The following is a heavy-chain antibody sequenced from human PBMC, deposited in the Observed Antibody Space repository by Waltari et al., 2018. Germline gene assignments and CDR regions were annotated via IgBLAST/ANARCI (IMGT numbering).Heavy chain of an antibody. V-gene: IGHV3-23*01. CDR3: ANPLQVTGYYGMDV. CDR1: GFTFSSYA. CDR2: ISGSGGST. J-gene: IGHJ6*02. Sequence: EVQLLESGGGLVQPGGSLRLSCAASGFTFSSYAMSWVRQAPGKGLEWVSAISGSGGSTYYADSVKGRFTISRDNSNNTLYLQMNSLRAEDTAVYYCANPLQVTGYYGMDVWGQGTTVTVSS.